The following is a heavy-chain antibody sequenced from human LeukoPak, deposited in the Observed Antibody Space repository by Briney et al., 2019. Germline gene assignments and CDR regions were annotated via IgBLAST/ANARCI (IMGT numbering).Heavy chain of an antibody. J-gene: IGHJ4*02. Sequence: GGSLRLSCAASGFTFSNYGMHWVRQAPGKGLEWVAIISYDGSNKYYADSVKGRFTISRDNSKDTLYLQMNSLRVEDSAVYYCAKTGNYNWNGFDYWGQGTLVTVSS. CDR3: AKTGNYNWNGFDY. D-gene: IGHD1-20*01. CDR2: ISYDGSNK. CDR1: GFTFSNYG. V-gene: IGHV3-30*18.